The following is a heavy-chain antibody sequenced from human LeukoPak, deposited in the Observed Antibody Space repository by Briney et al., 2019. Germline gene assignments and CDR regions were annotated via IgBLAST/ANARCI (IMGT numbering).Heavy chain of an antibody. CDR1: GFTFSSYG. CDR2: IWYDGSNK. J-gene: IGHJ4*02. Sequence: GGSLRPSCAASGFTFSSYGMHWVRQAPGKGLEWVAVIWYDGSNKYYADSVKGRFTISRDNSKNTLYLQMSSLRAEDTAVYYCARGWYSSSLDYWGQGTLVTVSS. V-gene: IGHV3-33*01. CDR3: ARGWYSSSLDY. D-gene: IGHD6-13*01.